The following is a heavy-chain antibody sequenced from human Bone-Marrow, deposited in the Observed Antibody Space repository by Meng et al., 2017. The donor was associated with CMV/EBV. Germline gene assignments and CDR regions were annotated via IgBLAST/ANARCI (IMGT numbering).Heavy chain of an antibody. V-gene: IGHV3-11*04. CDR1: GFTFSDYY. CDR3: ARDPDLDNSGNSWATFDY. CDR2: ISSSGSSI. J-gene: IGHJ4*02. D-gene: IGHD3-22*01. Sequence: GGSLRLSCAASGFTFSDYYMNWIRQAPGKGLEWISYISSSGSSIYYADSVKGRFTISRDNAKNSLYLQMSSLRAEDTAVYYCARDPDLDNSGNSWATFDYWGQGDLVTVYS.